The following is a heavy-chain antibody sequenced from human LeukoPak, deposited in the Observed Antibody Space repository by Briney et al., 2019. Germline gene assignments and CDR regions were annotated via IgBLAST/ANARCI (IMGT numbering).Heavy chain of an antibody. CDR2: ISSSSRTI. J-gene: IGHJ3*02. CDR1: GFTFTDYS. D-gene: IGHD3-22*01. Sequence: GGSLRLSCVASGFTFTDYSMNWVRQAPGKGLEWVSYISSSSRTIYYADSVKGRFTISRDNAKNSLYLQMNSLRAEDTAVYYCARDPGQWLLDAFDIWGQGTVVTVSS. V-gene: IGHV3-48*01. CDR3: ARDPGQWLLDAFDI.